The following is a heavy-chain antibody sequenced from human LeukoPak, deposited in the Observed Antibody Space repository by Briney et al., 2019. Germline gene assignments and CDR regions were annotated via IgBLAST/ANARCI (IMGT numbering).Heavy chain of an antibody. D-gene: IGHD3-22*01. CDR2: IYTSGST. CDR3: AREAPPTLNYYDSSGIFDY. V-gene: IGHV4-61*02. CDR1: GGSISSGSYY. J-gene: IGHJ4*02. Sequence: PSETLSLTCTVSGGSISSGSYYWSWIRQPAGKGLEWIGRIYTSGSTNYNPSLKSRVTISVDTSKNQFSLKLSSVTAADTAVYYCAREAPPTLNYYDSSGIFDYWGQGTLVAVSS.